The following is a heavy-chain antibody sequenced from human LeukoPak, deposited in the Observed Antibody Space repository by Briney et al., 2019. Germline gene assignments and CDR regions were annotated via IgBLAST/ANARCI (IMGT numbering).Heavy chain of an antibody. CDR1: EFTFSLYA. CDR2: INDVSGDI. J-gene: IGHJ4*02. D-gene: IGHD2-2*01. Sequence: GGSLRLSCAASEFTFSLYAMYWVRQAPGKGLEWVSYINDVSGDIHYADSVKGRFTISRDNAKNTLYLQMNSLRAEDTAVYYCARDTYQPGRIDCWGQGTLVIVSS. CDR3: ARDTYQPGRIDC. V-gene: IGHV3-21*05.